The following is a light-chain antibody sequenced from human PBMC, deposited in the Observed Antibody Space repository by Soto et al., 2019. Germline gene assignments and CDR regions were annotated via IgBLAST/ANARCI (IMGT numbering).Light chain of an antibody. CDR1: SSNIGAGYD. Sequence: QSVLTQPPSVSGAPGQRVTISCTGSSSNIGAGYDVHWYQQLPGTAPKLLIYGSSNRPSGVPDRFSGSKSGTSASLAITGLQAEDEADYYCQSYDSSLSVEVFGTGTKVTVL. CDR2: GSS. CDR3: QSYDSSLSVEV. J-gene: IGLJ1*01. V-gene: IGLV1-40*01.